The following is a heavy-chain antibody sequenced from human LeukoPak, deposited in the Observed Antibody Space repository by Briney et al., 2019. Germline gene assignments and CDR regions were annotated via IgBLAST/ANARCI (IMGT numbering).Heavy chain of an antibody. CDR3: ARTIVGASYYYYYMDV. Sequence: SVKVSCKASGGTFSSYAISWVRQAPGQGLEWMGGIIPIFGTANYAQKFQGRVTITTDESTSTAYMELSSLRSEDTAVYYCARTIVGASYYYYYMDVWGKGTTVTVSS. V-gene: IGHV1-69*05. CDR1: GGTFSSYA. CDR2: IIPIFGTA. J-gene: IGHJ6*03. D-gene: IGHD1-26*01.